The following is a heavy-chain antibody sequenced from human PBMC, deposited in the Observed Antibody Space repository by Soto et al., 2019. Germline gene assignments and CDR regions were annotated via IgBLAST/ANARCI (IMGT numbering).Heavy chain of an antibody. CDR3: ARGYSSGYPDY. Sequence: AAVKVSCKASGCTFSSYAISWVRQAPGQGLEWMGGIIPIFGTANYAQKFQGRVTITADESTSTAYMVLSSLRSEDTAVYYCARGYSSGYPDYWGQGTLVTVSS. CDR2: IIPIFGTA. V-gene: IGHV1-69*13. CDR1: GCTFSSYA. D-gene: IGHD3-22*01. J-gene: IGHJ4*02.